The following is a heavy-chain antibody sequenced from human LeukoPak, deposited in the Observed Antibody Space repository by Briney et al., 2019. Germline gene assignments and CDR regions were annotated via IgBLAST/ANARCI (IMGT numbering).Heavy chain of an antibody. D-gene: IGHD1-26*01. CDR1: GYSFSSYG. CDR2: ISVYNGNT. V-gene: IGHV1-18*01. CDR3: ARDKSSGSYYFDY. J-gene: IGHJ4*02. Sequence: ASVKVSCKASGYSFSSYGISWVRQAPGQGLEWMGWISVYNGNTKYAQKLQGRVTMTTDTSTSTAYMELRSLRSDDTAVYYCARDKSSGSYYFDYWGQGTLVTVSS.